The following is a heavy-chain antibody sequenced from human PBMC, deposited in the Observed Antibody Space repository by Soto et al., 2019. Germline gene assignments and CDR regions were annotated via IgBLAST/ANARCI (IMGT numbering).Heavy chain of an antibody. CDR2: INHRGGT. CDR3: ARAGDNSGYSDY. V-gene: IGHV4-34*01. J-gene: IGHJ4*02. D-gene: IGHD3-22*01. Sequence: PSETLSLTCAVYGGSLSGYYWSWIRQPPGKGLEWIGEINHRGGTNYNPSLKSRLTISVDMSRNQFSLELGSVTAADTAVYYCARAGDNSGYSDYWGQGTLVTVSS. CDR1: GGSLSGYY.